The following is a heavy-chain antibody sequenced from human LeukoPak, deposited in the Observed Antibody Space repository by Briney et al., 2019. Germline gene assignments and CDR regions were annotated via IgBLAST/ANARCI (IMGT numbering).Heavy chain of an antibody. V-gene: IGHV3-48*01. D-gene: IGHD4-17*01. Sequence: TGGSLRLSCAASGFIFTSYRMNWARQAPGKGLEWVSYISSSSSTIYYADSVKGRFTISRDNAKNSLYLQMNSLRAEDTAVYCCARQRAGFTVTTSDYWGQGTLVTVSS. CDR2: ISSSSSTI. CDR3: ARQRAGFTVTTSDY. J-gene: IGHJ4*02. CDR1: GFIFTSYR.